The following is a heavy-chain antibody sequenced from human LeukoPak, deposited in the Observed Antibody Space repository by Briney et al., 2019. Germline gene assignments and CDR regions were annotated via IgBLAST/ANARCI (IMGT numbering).Heavy chain of an antibody. V-gene: IGHV4-4*02. D-gene: IGHD1-26*01. CDR1: GGSISSNNW. J-gene: IGHJ6*02. CDR2: IYHSGSP. Sequence: SGTLSLTCAVSGGSISSNNWWGWVRQPPGKGLEWIGEIYHSGSPNYNPSLKSRVTISVDKSRNHFSLNLSSVTAADTAVYYCAGATEGATIWSLYYYYGMDVWGQGTTVTVPS. CDR3: AGATEGATIWSLYYYYGMDV.